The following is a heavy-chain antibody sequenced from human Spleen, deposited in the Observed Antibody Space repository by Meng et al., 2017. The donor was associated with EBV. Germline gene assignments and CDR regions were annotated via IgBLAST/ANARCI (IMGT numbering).Heavy chain of an antibody. V-gene: IGHV1-69*01. CDR3: ASESGRGYTPDY. CDR2: LIPMFGAP. J-gene: IGHJ4*02. Sequence: QVQVEQSGAEVKKPXXXXXVXCKTSGGPFNSDAISWVRQAPGQGLEWMGGLIPMFGAPNYAQKFQGRVTITADASTSTHYMELSSLRSDDTAVYYCASESGRGYTPDYWGQGTLVTVSS. D-gene: IGHD3-10*01. CDR1: GGPFNSDA.